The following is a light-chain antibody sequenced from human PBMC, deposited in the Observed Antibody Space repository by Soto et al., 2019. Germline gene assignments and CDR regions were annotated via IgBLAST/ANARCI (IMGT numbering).Light chain of an antibody. J-gene: IGKJ4*01. Sequence: EIVMTQSPATLSVSPGEGATLSCKASQNVYNNLAWYQQRPGQPPRLLIYDASTRATGISARFSGSGYGTEFTLPISSLQSEDFAVYLCQQCRNWPLTFGGGTKVEIK. CDR1: QNVYNN. CDR3: QQCRNWPLT. CDR2: DAS. V-gene: IGKV3-15*01.